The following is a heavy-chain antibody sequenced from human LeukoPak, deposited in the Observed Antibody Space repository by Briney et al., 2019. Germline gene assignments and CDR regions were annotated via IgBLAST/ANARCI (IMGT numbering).Heavy chain of an antibody. CDR3: AKDTQSNDFWSGFAYYFDC. CDR2: IRYDGSNK. Sequence: GGSLRLSCAASGFTFSSYGMHWVRQAPGKGLEWVAFIRYDGSNKYYADSVKGRFTISRDNSKNTLYLQMNSLRAEDTAVYYCAKDTQSNDFWSGFAYYFDCWGQGTLVTVSS. CDR1: GFTFSSYG. V-gene: IGHV3-30*02. D-gene: IGHD3-3*01. J-gene: IGHJ4*02.